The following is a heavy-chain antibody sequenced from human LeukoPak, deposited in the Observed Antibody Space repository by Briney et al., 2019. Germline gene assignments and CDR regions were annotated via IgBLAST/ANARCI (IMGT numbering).Heavy chain of an antibody. Sequence: GASVKVSCKASGYIFTNHGISWVRQAPGQGLEWMGWISGYNGNTNYAEKVQGRVTMTADTSSTTVYMELRSLTSDDTAMYYCARENGSGWYFFDSWGQGTPVTVSS. J-gene: IGHJ4*02. CDR3: ARENGSGWYFFDS. CDR1: GYIFTNHG. D-gene: IGHD6-19*01. V-gene: IGHV1-18*01. CDR2: ISGYNGNT.